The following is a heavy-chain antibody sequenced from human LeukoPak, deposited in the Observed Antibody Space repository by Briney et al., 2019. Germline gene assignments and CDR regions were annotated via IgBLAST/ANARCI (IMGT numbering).Heavy chain of an antibody. J-gene: IGHJ4*02. CDR1: GGSIGTYY. V-gene: IGHV4-59*12. CDR2: IDYTGTT. Sequence: SETLSLTCIVSGGSIGTYYWTWIRQPPGKGLEWIGYIDYTGTTKCNPSLKSRVTMSVDTSKNQFSLKLSSVTAADTAVYYCARGFDSSGYYSGTLDYCGQGTLVTVS. D-gene: IGHD3-22*01. CDR3: ARGFDSSGYYSGTLDY.